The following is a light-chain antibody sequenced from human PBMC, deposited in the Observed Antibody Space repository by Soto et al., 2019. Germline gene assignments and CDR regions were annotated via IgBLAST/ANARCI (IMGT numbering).Light chain of an antibody. V-gene: IGKV3-11*01. Sequence: EIVVTQSPATLSLSPGERATLSFMASQSVSSYLAWYQQKPGQAPRLLIYDASNRATGIPARFSGSGSGTDFTLTISSLEPEDFAVYYCQQRSNWQGATFGGGTKVDIK. CDR1: QSVSSY. CDR2: DAS. CDR3: QQRSNWQGAT. J-gene: IGKJ4*01.